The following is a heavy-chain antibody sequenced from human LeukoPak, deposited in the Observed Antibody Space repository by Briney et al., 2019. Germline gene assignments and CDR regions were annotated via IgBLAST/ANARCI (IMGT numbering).Heavy chain of an antibody. CDR1: GGSISSGGYY. J-gene: IGHJ4*02. Sequence: PSETLSLTCTVSGGSISSGGYYWSWIRQHPGKGLEWIGYIYYSGSTYYNPFLKSRVTISVDTSKNQFSLKLSSVTAADTAVYYCARTAARRFDYWGQGTLVTVSS. CDR2: IYYSGST. D-gene: IGHD6-6*01. CDR3: ARTAARRFDY. V-gene: IGHV4-31*03.